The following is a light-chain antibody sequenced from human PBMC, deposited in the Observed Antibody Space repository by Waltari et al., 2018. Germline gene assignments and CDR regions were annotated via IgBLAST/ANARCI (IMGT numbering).Light chain of an antibody. CDR2: ATS. CDR3: QHTFETPYS. J-gene: IGKJ2*01. CDR1: ENIGSY. Sequence: DIQMTQSPSSLSPSIGDRVTITCRASENIGSYLNWYQQRTGEAPKLLIYATSPLQTEVPSRFSGSGSRTDFTLTISSLQPEDFATYYCQHTFETPYSFGQGTKLESK. V-gene: IGKV1-39*01.